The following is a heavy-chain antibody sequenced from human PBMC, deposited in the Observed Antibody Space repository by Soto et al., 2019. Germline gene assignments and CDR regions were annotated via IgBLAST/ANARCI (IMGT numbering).Heavy chain of an antibody. CDR2: IYYSGST. CDR1: GGSVCSGGYD. D-gene: IGHD3-10*01. CDR3: ARGIGVYASGPLNFDY. Sequence: SERLSLTCTLSGGSVCSGGYDWSWIRQHPGKGLEWIGYIYYSGSTYYNPSLKSRVTISVDTSKNQFSLKLSSVTAADTAVYYCARGIGVYASGPLNFDYWGQGTLVTLSS. J-gene: IGHJ4*02. V-gene: IGHV4-31*03.